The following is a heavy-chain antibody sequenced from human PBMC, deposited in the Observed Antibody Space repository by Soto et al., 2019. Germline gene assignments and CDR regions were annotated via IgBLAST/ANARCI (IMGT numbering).Heavy chain of an antibody. V-gene: IGHV3-53*01. CDR3: AKYWYSSGWHFDY. J-gene: IGHJ4*02. D-gene: IGHD6-19*01. Sequence: PGGSLRLSCAASGFNLSSNYMSWVRQAPGKGLEWVSVIYISGYTYYADSVKGRFTISRDSSKNTVSLQMSSLRAEDTAVYYCAKYWYSSGWHFDYWGQGTLVTVSS. CDR2: IYISGYT. CDR1: GFNLSSNY.